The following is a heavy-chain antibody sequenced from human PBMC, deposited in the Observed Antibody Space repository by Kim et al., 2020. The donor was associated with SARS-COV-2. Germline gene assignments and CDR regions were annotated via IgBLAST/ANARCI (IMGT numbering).Heavy chain of an antibody. CDR3: ARGVAAAGHYGMDV. J-gene: IGHJ6*02. D-gene: IGHD6-13*01. V-gene: IGHV1-69*04. Sequence: AQKYQSRVTSTANKSTSTAYMELSSLRSEDTAVYYCARGVAAAGHYGMDVWGQGTTVTVSS.